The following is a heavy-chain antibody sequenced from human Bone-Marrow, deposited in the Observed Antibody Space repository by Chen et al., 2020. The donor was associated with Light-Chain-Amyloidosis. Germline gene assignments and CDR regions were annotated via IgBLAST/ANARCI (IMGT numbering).Heavy chain of an antibody. D-gene: IGHD1-1*01. CDR2: MHHSGSA. CDR1: GASISSADDY. J-gene: IGHJ5*02. Sequence: QVQLQESGPGLVKPSQTLSLVCSVSGASISSADDYWTWVRQPPGQGLEWIGYMHHSGSATYNPSLRSRVAISLDTYKNQFSLSLTSVTAADSAMYFCVRETTSTPWFDPWGPGTLVTVYS. CDR3: VRETTSTPWFDP. V-gene: IGHV4-30-4*01.